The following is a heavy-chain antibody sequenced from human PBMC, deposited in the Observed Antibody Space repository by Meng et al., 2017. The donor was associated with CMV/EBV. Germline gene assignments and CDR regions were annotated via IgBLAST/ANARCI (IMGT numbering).Heavy chain of an antibody. V-gene: IGHV4-39*01. CDR2: IYYSGST. D-gene: IGHD3-10*01. Sequence: GSLRLSCTVSGGSISSSSYYWGWIRQPPGKGLEWIGSIYYSGSTYYNPSLKSRVTISVDTSKNQFSLWLSSVTAADTAVYYCARPYPGDPYYGLGVWGQGTTVTVSS. CDR1: GGSISSSSYY. CDR3: ARPYPGDPYYGLGV. J-gene: IGHJ6*02.